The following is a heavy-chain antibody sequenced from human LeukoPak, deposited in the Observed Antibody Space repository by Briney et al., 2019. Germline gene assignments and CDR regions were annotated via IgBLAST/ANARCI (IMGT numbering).Heavy chain of an antibody. V-gene: IGHV4-39*07. CDR2: IYYSGST. J-gene: IGHJ5*02. CDR3: ARGWGWQLVLSRPNWFDP. Sequence: PSVTLSLTCTVSGGSISSSSYYWGWIRQPPGKGLEWIGSIYYSGSTYYNPSLKSRVTISVDTSKNQFSLKLSSVTAADTAVYYCARGWGWQLVLSRPNWFDPWGQGTLVTVSS. CDR1: GGSISSSSYY. D-gene: IGHD6-6*01.